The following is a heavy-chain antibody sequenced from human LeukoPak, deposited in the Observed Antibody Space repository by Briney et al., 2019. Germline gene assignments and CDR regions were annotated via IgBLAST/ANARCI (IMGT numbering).Heavy chain of an antibody. J-gene: IGHJ4*02. V-gene: IGHV3-23*01. D-gene: IGHD3-22*01. Sequence: GGSLRLSCAASGVTLSTYAMSWVRQAPGKGLEWVSGISGSGDNTYYADSVKGRFTISRDNSKNTLYVQVNSLGTEDTAAYYCAKGSYYDSSGSFYFDYWGQGTLVTVSS. CDR1: GVTLSTYA. CDR2: ISGSGDNT. CDR3: AKGSYYDSSGSFYFDY.